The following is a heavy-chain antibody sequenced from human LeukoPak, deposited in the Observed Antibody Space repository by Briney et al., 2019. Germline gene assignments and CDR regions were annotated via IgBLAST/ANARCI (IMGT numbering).Heavy chain of an antibody. CDR3: AKDLGGERYCSSTSCS. V-gene: IGHV3-53*01. D-gene: IGHD2-2*01. CDR2: IYSGGST. Sequence: PGGSLRLSCAASGFTVSSNYMSWVRQAPGKGLEWVSVIYSGGSTYYADSVKGRFTISRDNSKNTLYLQMNSLRAEDTAVYYCAKDLGGERYCSSTSCSWGQGTLVTVSS. J-gene: IGHJ5*02. CDR1: GFTVSSNY.